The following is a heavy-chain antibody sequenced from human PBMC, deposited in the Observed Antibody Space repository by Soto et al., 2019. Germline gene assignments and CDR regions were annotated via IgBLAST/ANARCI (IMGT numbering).Heavy chain of an antibody. CDR1: GFTFSSYW. Sequence: EVQLVESGGGLVQPGGSLRLFCAASGFTFSSYWMSWVRQAPGKGLEWVANIKQDGSEKYYVDSVKGRFTISRDNAKNSLYLQMNSLRAEDTAVYYCARDSRWELWFFDYWGQGTLVTVSS. CDR2: IKQDGSEK. D-gene: IGHD1-26*01. J-gene: IGHJ4*02. V-gene: IGHV3-7*01. CDR3: ARDSRWELWFFDY.